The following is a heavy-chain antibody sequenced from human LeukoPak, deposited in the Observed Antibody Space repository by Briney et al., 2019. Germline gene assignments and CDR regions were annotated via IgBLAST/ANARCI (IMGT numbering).Heavy chain of an antibody. D-gene: IGHD6-19*01. CDR1: GFTFSSYS. V-gene: IGHV3-21*01. J-gene: IGHJ4*02. CDR3: ARPLWRWLVPLFGY. Sequence: GGSLRLSCAASGFTFSSYSMNWVRQAPGKGLEWVSSISSSSSYIYYADSVKGRFTISRDNAKNSLYLQMNSLRAEDTAVYYCARPLWRWLVPLFGYWGQGTLVTVSS. CDR2: ISSSSSYI.